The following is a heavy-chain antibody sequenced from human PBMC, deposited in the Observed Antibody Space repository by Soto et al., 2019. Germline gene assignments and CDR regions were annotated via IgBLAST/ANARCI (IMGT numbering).Heavy chain of an antibody. Sequence: GASVKVSCKASGGTFSSYAISWVRQAPGQGLEWMGGIIPIFGTANYAQKFQGRVTITADKSTSTAYMELSSLRSEDTAVYYCARDVGGATPDAFDIWGQGTMVTVPS. CDR3: ARDVGGATPDAFDI. CDR2: IIPIFGTA. D-gene: IGHD1-26*01. CDR1: GGTFSSYA. V-gene: IGHV1-69*06. J-gene: IGHJ3*02.